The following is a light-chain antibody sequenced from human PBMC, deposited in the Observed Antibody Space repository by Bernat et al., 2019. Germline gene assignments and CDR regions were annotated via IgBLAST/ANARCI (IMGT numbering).Light chain of an antibody. V-gene: IGKV3-11*01. CDR1: QSVSSY. Sequence: EIVLTQSPATLSLSPGERATLSCRASQSVSSYLAWYQQKPGQAPRLLIYDASNRATGIPARFSGSGSWTDFTHTISSLEPEDFAVYYCQQRSNWPITFGPATKVDIK. CDR2: DAS. J-gene: IGKJ3*01. CDR3: QQRSNWPIT.